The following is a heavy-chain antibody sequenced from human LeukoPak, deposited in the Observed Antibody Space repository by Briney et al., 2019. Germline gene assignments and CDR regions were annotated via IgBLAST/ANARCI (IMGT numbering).Heavy chain of an antibody. CDR3: ASGYVASLY. J-gene: IGHJ4*02. CDR1: GGSISSYY. V-gene: IGHV3-7*01. D-gene: IGHD4/OR15-4a*01. Sequence: SSETLSLTCTVSGGSISSYYWSWVRQAPGKGLEWVANIKEDGSEKYYVDSVRGRFTISRDNAKNSLYLQMNNLRAEDTAVYYCASGYVASLYWGQGTLVTVSS. CDR2: IKEDGSEK.